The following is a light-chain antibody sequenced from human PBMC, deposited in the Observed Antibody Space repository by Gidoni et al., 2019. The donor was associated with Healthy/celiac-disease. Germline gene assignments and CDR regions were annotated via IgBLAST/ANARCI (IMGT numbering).Light chain of an antibody. CDR1: SANIGNIY. CDR3: GAWDSSLTARWV. V-gene: IGLV1-51*01. CDR2: DNA. J-gene: IGLJ3*02. Sequence: SVLTQPPSVSAAPGQNVSIACSGNSANIGNIYISWYQHLPGTAPKLLLYDNAERPSGIPDRFSGSKSGTSATLGITGLQTGDEADSYCGAWDSSLTARWVFGGGTKLTVL.